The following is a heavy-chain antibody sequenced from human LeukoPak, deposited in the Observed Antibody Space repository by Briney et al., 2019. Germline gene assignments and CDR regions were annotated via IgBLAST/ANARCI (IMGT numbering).Heavy chain of an antibody. D-gene: IGHD3-10*01. Sequence: GGSLRLSCVVSGFTFSNYEMAWVRQAPGMGLDWISYISDSGDTIRYADAVKGRFAVSRDNAKNSVSLQMNSLRADDTGLYFCAGGPQYTGSYGDWGQGTLVTVSS. V-gene: IGHV3-48*03. CDR3: AGGPQYTGSYGD. CDR2: ISDSGDTI. CDR1: GFTFSNYE. J-gene: IGHJ4*02.